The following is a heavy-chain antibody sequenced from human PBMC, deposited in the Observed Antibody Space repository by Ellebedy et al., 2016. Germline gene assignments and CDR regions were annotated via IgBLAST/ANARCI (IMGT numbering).Heavy chain of an antibody. CDR2: MNPNSGNT. V-gene: IGHV1-8*01. CDR3: ARGSFDAPADY. D-gene: IGHD2/OR15-2a*01. Sequence: ASVKVSXXASGYTFTSYDINWVRQATGQGLEWMGWMNPNSGNTGYAQKFQGRVTMTRNTSISTAYMELSSLRSEDTAVYYCARGSFDAPADYWGQGTLVTVSS. CDR1: GYTFTSYD. J-gene: IGHJ4*02.